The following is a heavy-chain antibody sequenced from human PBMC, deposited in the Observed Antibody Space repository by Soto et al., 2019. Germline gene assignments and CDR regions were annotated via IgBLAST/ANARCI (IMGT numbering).Heavy chain of an antibody. Sequence: GGSLRLSCAASGFTFSSYAMNWVRQAPGKGLEWVSSIAGNGGNAYYADSVKGRLSISRDNSKNTLYLQMNSLRAEDTAVYYCAKGRSAGSGMWFDFWGQGTLVTVSS. D-gene: IGHD3-10*01. J-gene: IGHJ4*02. CDR2: IAGNGGNA. CDR1: GFTFSSYA. CDR3: AKGRSAGSGMWFDF. V-gene: IGHV3-23*01.